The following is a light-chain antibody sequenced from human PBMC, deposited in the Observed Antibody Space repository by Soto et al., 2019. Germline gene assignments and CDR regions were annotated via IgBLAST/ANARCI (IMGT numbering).Light chain of an antibody. CDR2: EVS. CDR3: SSYAGSDNYV. Sequence: QSALTQPPSASGSPGQSVTISCSGTSSDTGDYNYVSWYQQHPGKAPKLMIYEVSKRPSGVPDRFSGSKPGNTASLTVSGLQAEDEADYYCSSYAGSDNYVFGTGTKVTVL. V-gene: IGLV2-8*01. CDR1: SSDTGDYNY. J-gene: IGLJ1*01.